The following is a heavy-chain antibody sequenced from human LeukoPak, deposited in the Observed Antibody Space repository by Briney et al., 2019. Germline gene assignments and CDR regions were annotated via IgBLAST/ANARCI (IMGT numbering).Heavy chain of an antibody. CDR3: ARDSGTTGEVKFDP. Sequence: PSETLSLTCTVSGGSISSYYWSWIRQSAGKGLEWIGRTYGSGTTDYNPSLKSRVTMSVDTAKNQVSLRLNSVTAADTAVYYCARDSGTTGEVKFDPWGQGSLVTVSS. D-gene: IGHD3-10*01. CDR1: GGSISSYY. J-gene: IGHJ5*02. V-gene: IGHV4-4*07. CDR2: TYGSGTT.